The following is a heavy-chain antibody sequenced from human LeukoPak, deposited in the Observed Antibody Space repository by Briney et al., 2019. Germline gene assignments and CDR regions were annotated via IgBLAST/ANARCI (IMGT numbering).Heavy chain of an antibody. J-gene: IGHJ4*02. Sequence: GRFLRLSCAASGFTFSTYAIHWVRQAPGRGLEWVAFISYNGSHKYYADSVKGRFTISRDISKNTLYLQMDSLRAEDTAVYYCARGPLSGSYLRGFDYWGQGTPVTVSS. V-gene: IGHV3-30*04. CDR1: GFTFSTYA. D-gene: IGHD3-10*01. CDR3: ARGPLSGSYLRGFDY. CDR2: ISYNGSHK.